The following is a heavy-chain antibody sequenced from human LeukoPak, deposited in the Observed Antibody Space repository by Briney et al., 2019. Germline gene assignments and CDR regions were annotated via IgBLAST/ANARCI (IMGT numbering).Heavy chain of an antibody. V-gene: IGHV3-23*01. CDR1: GFTFSSCA. J-gene: IGHJ3*02. Sequence: GGSLRLSCAASGFTFSSCAMTWVRQAPGEGLEWVSTISGSGATIHYADSVKGRFTISRDNSKNTVYLQMNSLSAEDTAVYYCAKGTTTGTTYSALDIWGQGTMVTVS. CDR3: AKGTTTGTTYSALDI. D-gene: IGHD1-1*01. CDR2: ISGSGATI.